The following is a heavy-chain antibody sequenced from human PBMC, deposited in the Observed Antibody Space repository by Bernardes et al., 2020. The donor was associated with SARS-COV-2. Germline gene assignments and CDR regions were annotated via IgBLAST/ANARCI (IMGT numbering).Heavy chain of an antibody. V-gene: IGHV1-18*01. CDR2: ISAYNGNT. Sequence: ASVKVSCKASGYTFTSYGISWVRQAPGQGLEWMGWISAYNGNTNYAQKLQGRVTMPTDTSTSTAYMELRSLRSDDTAVYYCARMDCSSTSCYATNYYGMDVWGQGTTVTVAS. J-gene: IGHJ6*02. CDR3: ARMDCSSTSCYATNYYGMDV. D-gene: IGHD2-2*01. CDR1: GYTFTSYG.